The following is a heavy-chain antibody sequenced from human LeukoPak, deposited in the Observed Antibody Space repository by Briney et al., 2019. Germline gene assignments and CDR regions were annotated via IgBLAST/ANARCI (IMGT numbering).Heavy chain of an antibody. CDR1: GFAFSSYA. J-gene: IGHJ4*02. CDR2: ISRRDDYI. Sequence: PGGSLRLSCAASGFAFSSYAMSWVRQPPGKGLEWVSVISRRDDYIYYADSVKGRFTISRDNSKNTLYLQMNTLRAEDTAVYYCANDYRSGSFHDFWGQGTLVTVSS. CDR3: ANDYRSGSFHDF. V-gene: IGHV3-23*01. D-gene: IGHD3-10*01.